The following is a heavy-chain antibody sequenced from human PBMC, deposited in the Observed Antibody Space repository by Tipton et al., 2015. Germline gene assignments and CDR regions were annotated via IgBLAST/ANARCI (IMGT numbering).Heavy chain of an antibody. J-gene: IGHJ4*02. V-gene: IGHV4-61*01. D-gene: IGHD3-10*01. CDR1: AYSISSDYY. Sequence: TLSLTCAVSAYSISSDYYWSWIRQPPGKGLEYMGYVFHNGDSNYNPSLKSRVSMSVDTSKNQISLKLTSATAADTAIYYCARHKDSGTYPLDYWGQGTLVTVSS. CDR3: ARHKDSGTYPLDY. CDR2: VFHNGDS.